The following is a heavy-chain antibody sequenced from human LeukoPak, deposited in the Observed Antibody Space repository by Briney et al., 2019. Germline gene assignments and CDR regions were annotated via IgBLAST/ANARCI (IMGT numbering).Heavy chain of an antibody. J-gene: IGHJ4*02. CDR3: ARDSSGWSKNY. D-gene: IGHD6-19*01. V-gene: IGHV3-23*01. Sequence: GGSLRLTCAASGFTFSSYAMSWVRQAPGKGLEWVSTISGSGGSTYYGDSVKGRFTISRDNSKNMMYLQMNSLRVEDTAVYYCARDSSGWSKNYWGQATLVTVSS. CDR2: ISGSGGST. CDR1: GFTFSSYA.